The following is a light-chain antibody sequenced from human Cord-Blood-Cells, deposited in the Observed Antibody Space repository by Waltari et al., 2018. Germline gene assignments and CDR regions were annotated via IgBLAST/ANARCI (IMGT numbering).Light chain of an antibody. J-gene: IGLJ3*02. CDR2: EGS. CDR1: SSDLGSYNL. CDR3: CSYAGSSFWV. V-gene: IGLV2-23*01. Sequence: QSALTQPASVSGSPGQSLTISCTGTSSDLGSYNLVSWYQQHPGKAPKLMIYEGSKRPSGVSNRFSGSKSGNTASLTISGLQAEDEADYYCCSYAGSSFWVFGGGTKLTVL.